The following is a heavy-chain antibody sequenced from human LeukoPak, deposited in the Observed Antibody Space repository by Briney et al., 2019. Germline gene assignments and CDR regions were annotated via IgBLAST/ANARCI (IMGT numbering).Heavy chain of an antibody. CDR2: IYYSESA. CDR3: ARHREGYCSGGTCPYYFDF. CDR1: GGSISNYY. J-gene: IGHJ4*02. V-gene: IGHV4-59*08. D-gene: IGHD2-15*01. Sequence: SETLSLTCTVSGGSISNYYWSWIRQPPGKGLEWIGYIYYSESARYNPSLKSRVTMSVDTSKNQFSLSLNSVTAADTAVYYCARHREGYCSGGTCPYYFDFWGQGTLVTVSS.